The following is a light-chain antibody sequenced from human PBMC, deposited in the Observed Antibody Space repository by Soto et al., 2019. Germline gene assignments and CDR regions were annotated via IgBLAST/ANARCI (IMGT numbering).Light chain of an antibody. J-gene: IGKJ1*01. CDR2: DVS. Sequence: DIVLTQSPGTRSLSPGERATLSCRSSQSVSSNYLAWYQQKPDQAPRLVIYDVSGRATGIPDRFSGSGSGTEFTLTISRLEPNDSAVYYCQQYGISPTFGQGTKVEIK. CDR3: QQYGISPT. V-gene: IGKV3-20*01. CDR1: QSVSSNY.